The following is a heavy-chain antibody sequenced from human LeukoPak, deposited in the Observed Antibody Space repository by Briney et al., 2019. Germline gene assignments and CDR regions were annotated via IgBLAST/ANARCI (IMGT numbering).Heavy chain of an antibody. CDR2: ISSSSDSI. D-gene: IGHD2-2*01. Sequence: GGSLRLSCVASGFTFSSYSMNWVRQAPGKGLEWVSYISSSSDSIYYADSVKGRFTISRDNAKSSLYLQMNSLRAEDTAVYYCARGYCSSTSCAFDYWGQGTLVTVSS. CDR3: ARGYCSSTSCAFDY. CDR1: GFTFSSYS. J-gene: IGHJ4*02. V-gene: IGHV3-48*01.